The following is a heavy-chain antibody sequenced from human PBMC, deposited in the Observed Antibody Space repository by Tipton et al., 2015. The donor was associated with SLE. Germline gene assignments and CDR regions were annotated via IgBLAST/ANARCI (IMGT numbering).Heavy chain of an antibody. CDR1: GGSISSYY. Sequence: TLSLTCTVSGGSISSYYWSWIRQPPGKGLEWIGYIYTSGSTNYNPSLKSRVTISVDTSKNQFSLKLSSMTAADTAMYYCARGVLSSSWTLDGMDVWGQGTTVTVSS. CDR2: IYTSGST. J-gene: IGHJ6*02. D-gene: IGHD6-13*01. CDR3: ARGVLSSSWTLDGMDV. V-gene: IGHV4-4*08.